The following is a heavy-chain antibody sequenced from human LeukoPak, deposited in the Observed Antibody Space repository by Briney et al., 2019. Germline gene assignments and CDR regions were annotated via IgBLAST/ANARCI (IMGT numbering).Heavy chain of an antibody. J-gene: IGHJ3*02. Sequence: PEASVRVSCKASGGTFSSYAISWVRQAPGQGVEWMGGIIAIFGTANYAQKFQGRVTITADESTSTAYMELSSLRSEDTAVYYCARAAWYCSSTSCESAFDIWGQGTMVTVSS. CDR2: IIAIFGTA. CDR1: GGTFSSYA. V-gene: IGHV1-69*01. CDR3: ARAAWYCSSTSCESAFDI. D-gene: IGHD2-2*01.